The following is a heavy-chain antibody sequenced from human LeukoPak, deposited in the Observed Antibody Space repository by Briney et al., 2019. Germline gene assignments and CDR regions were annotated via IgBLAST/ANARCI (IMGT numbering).Heavy chain of an antibody. CDR3: AKGTYCGGDCYYLDY. D-gene: IGHD2-21*02. J-gene: IGHJ4*02. Sequence: GGSLRLSCAASGFTFNTYGMHWVRQAPGKGLEWVAFIRYDGSYKYYADSVKGRFTISRDNSKNTLYLQMNSLRAEDTAVYYCAKGTYCGGDCYYLDYWGQGTLVTVSS. CDR1: GFTFNTYG. V-gene: IGHV3-30*02. CDR2: IRYDGSYK.